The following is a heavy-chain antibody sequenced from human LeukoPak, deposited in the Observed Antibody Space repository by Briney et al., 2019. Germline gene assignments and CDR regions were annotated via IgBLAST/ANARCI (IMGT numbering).Heavy chain of an antibody. D-gene: IGHD6-13*01. CDR1: GFTFSSYG. CDR3: AKDGYSSSSYFDY. V-gene: IGHV3-30*18. CDR2: ISYDGSNK. Sequence: GGSLRLSCAASGFTFSSYGMHWVRQAPGKGLEWVAVISYDGSNKYYADSVKGRLTISRDNSKNTLYLQMNSLRAEDTAVYYCAKDGYSSSSYFDYWGQGTLVTVSS. J-gene: IGHJ4*02.